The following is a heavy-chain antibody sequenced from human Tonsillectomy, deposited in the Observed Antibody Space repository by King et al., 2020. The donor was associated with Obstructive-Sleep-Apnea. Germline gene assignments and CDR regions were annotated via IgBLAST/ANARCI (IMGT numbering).Heavy chain of an antibody. CDR1: GFSLSTSGMC. CDR2: IDWDDDK. J-gene: IGHJ4*02. V-gene: IGHV2-70*11. D-gene: IGHD3-10*01. CDR3: ARTPGVGTFFDY. Sequence: VTLKESGPALVKPTQTLTLTCTFSGFSLSTSGMCVTWIRQPPGKALEWLARIDWDDDKYYSTSLKTRLTISKDTSKNQVVLTLTNMDPVDTATYYCARTPGVGTFFDYWGQGTLVTVSS.